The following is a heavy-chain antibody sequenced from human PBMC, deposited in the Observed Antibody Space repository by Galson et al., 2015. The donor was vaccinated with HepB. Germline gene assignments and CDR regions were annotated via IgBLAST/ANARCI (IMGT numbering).Heavy chain of an antibody. Sequence: PALVKPTQTLTLTCTFSGFSLSTSGVGVGWIRQPPGKALEWLAFIYWDDDNRYRPSLKSRLTITKDTSKNQVVLTMTNVDPVDTATYYCAHRRDYGDYIDYWGQGTLVTVSS. CDR1: GFSLSTSGVG. D-gene: IGHD4-17*01. V-gene: IGHV2-5*02. CDR3: AHRRDYGDYIDY. J-gene: IGHJ4*02. CDR2: IYWDDDN.